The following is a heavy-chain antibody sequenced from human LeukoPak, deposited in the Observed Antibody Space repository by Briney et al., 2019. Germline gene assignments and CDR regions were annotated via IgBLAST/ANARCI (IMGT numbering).Heavy chain of an antibody. D-gene: IGHD6-25*01. Sequence: ASVKVSCKASGYTFTSYNINWGRQAPEPGVEGMGWMNPNSGNTGNAQKSQGRVTMTRNTSLSTAYIELSRLRSEATAVYYFSVRPPTYSIGTGGYYYGMDVWGQGTTVTVSS. V-gene: IGHV1-8*01. J-gene: IGHJ6*02. CDR1: GYTFTSYN. CDR2: MNPNSGNT. CDR3: SVRPPTYSIGTGGYYYGMDV.